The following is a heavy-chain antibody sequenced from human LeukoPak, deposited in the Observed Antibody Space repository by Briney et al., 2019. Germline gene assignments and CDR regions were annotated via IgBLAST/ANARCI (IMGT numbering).Heavy chain of an antibody. CDR2: IYYSGST. CDR1: GGSISSYY. Sequence: SETLSLTCTVSGGSISSYYWSWIRQPPGKGLEWIGYIYYSGSTNYNPSLKSRVTISVDTSKNQFSLKLSPVTAADTALYYCARWTGPTDYWGQGTLVTVSS. J-gene: IGHJ4*02. D-gene: IGHD3/OR15-3a*01. V-gene: IGHV4-59*01. CDR3: ARWTGPTDY.